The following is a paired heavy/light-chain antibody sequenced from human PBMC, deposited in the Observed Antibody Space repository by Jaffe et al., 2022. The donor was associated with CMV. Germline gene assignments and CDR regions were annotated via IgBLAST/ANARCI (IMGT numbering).Heavy chain of an antibody. CDR1: GGSISSSSYY. CDR2: IYYSGST. D-gene: IGHD3-22*01. CDR3: ARRHSSGYSGAFDI. Sequence: QLQLQESGPGLVKPSETLSLTCTVSGGSISSSSYYWGWIRQPPGKGLEWIGTIYYSGSTYYNPSLKSRVTISVDTSKNQFSLKLSSVTAADTAVYYCARRHSSGYSGAFDIWGQGTMVTVSS. V-gene: IGHV4-39*01. J-gene: IGHJ3*02.
Light chain of an antibody. J-gene: IGLJ2*01. CDR3: NCRDSSGDHVV. V-gene: IGLV3-19*01. CDR1: SLRSYY. Sequence: SSELTQDPAVSVALGQTVRITCQGDSLRSYYANWYQQKPGQAPVLVIYGKTNRPSGIPDRFSGSSSGNTASLTITGAQAEDEADYYCNCRDSSGDHVVFGGGTKLTVL. CDR2: GKT.